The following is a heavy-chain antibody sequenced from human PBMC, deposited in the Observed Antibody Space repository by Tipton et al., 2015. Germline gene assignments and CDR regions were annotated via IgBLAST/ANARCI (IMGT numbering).Heavy chain of an antibody. D-gene: IGHD3-16*01. CDR3: ASGGYYYYSALDV. V-gene: IGHV3-74*01. J-gene: IGHJ6*02. Sequence: SLRLSCAASGFTFSSYWMHWVRQGPGKGLVWVSLINTDGSSTTYADSVKGRFTISRDNAKNTLYLQMNSLRAEDTAVYYCASGGYYYYSALDVWGQGTTVTVFS. CDR2: INTDGSST. CDR1: GFTFSSYW.